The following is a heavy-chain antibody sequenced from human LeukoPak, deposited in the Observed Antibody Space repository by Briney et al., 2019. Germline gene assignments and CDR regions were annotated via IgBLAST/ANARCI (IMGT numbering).Heavy chain of an antibody. V-gene: IGHV1-2*02. CDR1: GYTFTGYY. CDR3: ARDPGWGSYYLYYFDY. J-gene: IGHJ4*02. Sequence: VASVKVSCKASGYTFTGYYMHWVRQAPGQGLEWMGWINPNSGGTNYAQKFQGRVTMTRDTSISTAYMELSRLRSDDTAVYYCARDPGWGSYYLYYFDYWGQGTLVTVSS. D-gene: IGHD1-26*01. CDR2: INPNSGGT.